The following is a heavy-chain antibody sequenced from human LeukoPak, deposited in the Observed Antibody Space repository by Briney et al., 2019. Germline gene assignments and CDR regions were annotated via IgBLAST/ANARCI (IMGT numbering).Heavy chain of an antibody. Sequence: PEGSLRLSCAASGFTVSSNYMSWVRQAPGKGLEWVSVIYSGGSTYYADSVKGRFTISRDNSKNTLYLQMNSLRAEDTAVYYCARVPRLIYGMDVWGQGTTVTVSS. CDR3: ARVPRLIYGMDV. CDR2: IYSGGST. D-gene: IGHD2-8*01. CDR1: GFTVSSNY. V-gene: IGHV3-53*01. J-gene: IGHJ6*02.